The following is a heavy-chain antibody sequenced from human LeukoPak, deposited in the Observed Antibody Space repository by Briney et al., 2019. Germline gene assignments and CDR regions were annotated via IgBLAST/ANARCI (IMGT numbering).Heavy chain of an antibody. D-gene: IGHD2-2*02. Sequence: GGSLRLSCAASGFTFSSYAMSWVRQAPGKGLEWVSAISGSGGSTYYADSVKGRFTISRGNSKNTLYLQMNSLRAEDTAVYYCAKDPVIVVVPAAIPFWFDPWGQGTLVTVSS. CDR3: AKDPVIVVVPAAIPFWFDP. CDR1: GFTFSSYA. J-gene: IGHJ5*02. V-gene: IGHV3-23*01. CDR2: ISGSGGST.